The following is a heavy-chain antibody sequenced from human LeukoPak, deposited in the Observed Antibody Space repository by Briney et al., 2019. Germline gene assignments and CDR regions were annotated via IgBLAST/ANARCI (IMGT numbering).Heavy chain of an antibody. CDR1: GYTFTSYG. V-gene: IGHV1-18*01. Sequence: ASVKVSCKASGYTFTSYGISWVRQAPGQGLEWMGWISAYNGNTNYAQKLQGRVTMTTDTSTSTAYMELKSLRSDDTAVYYCARVSRGGLMVCTIRPNDAFDIWGQGTMVTVSS. CDR2: ISAYNGNT. J-gene: IGHJ3*02. D-gene: IGHD2-8*01. CDR3: ARVSRGGLMVCTIRPNDAFDI.